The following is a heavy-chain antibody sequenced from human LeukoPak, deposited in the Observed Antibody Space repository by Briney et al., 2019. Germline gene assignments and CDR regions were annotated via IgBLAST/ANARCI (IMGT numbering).Heavy chain of an antibody. CDR3: ARWSGSYSRPALYAFDI. CDR2: IYTSGST. J-gene: IGHJ3*02. V-gene: IGHV4-4*07. Sequence: KSSETLSLTCTVSGGSISSYYWSWIRQPAGRGLEWIGRIYTSGSTNYNPSLKSRVTMSVDTSKNQFSLKLSSVTAADTAVYYCARWSGSYSRPALYAFDIWGQGTMVTVSS. D-gene: IGHD1-26*01. CDR1: GGSISSYY.